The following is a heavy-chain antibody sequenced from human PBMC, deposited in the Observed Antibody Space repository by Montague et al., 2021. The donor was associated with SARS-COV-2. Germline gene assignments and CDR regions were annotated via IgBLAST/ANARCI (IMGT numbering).Heavy chain of an antibody. J-gene: IGHJ3*02. CDR3: ARGSGWMGNAFDI. V-gene: IGHV4-59*01. CDR1: GGSLSSYY. CDR2: IYYSGST. Sequence: SETLSPTCTVSGGSLSSYYWSWIRQPPGKGLEWIGYIYYSGSTNYNPSLRSRVTISVDTSKNQFSLKLSSVTAADTAVYYCARGSGWMGNAFDIWGQGTMVTVSS. D-gene: IGHD6-19*01.